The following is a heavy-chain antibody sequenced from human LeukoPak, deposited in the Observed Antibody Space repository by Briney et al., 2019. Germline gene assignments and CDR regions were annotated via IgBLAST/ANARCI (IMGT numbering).Heavy chain of an antibody. J-gene: IGHJ3*02. Sequence: GASVMVSCKASGYTFTSYGIGWVRQAPGQGLEWMGWISAYNGHTNYAPKVQGRVAMTTDTSTNTGYMELRSLRSDDTAVYYCARVPRLDFQLRHAFNIWGQGTLVTVSS. CDR2: ISAYNGHT. CDR1: GYTFTSYG. D-gene: IGHD3-3*01. CDR3: ARVPRLDFQLRHAFNI. V-gene: IGHV1-18*01.